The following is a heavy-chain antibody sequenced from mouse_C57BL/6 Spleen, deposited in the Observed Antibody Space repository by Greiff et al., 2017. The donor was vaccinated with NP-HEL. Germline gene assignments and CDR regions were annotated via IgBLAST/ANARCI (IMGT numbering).Heavy chain of an antibody. V-gene: IGHV5-4*03. CDR2: ISDGGSYT. Sequence: EVKLVESGGGLVKPGGSLKLSCAASGFTFSSYAMSWVRQTPEKRLEWVATISDGGSYTYYPDNVKGRFTFSRDNAKNNLYLQMSHLKSEDTAVYYGASDTMITSAWFAYWGQGTLVTVSA. D-gene: IGHD2-4*01. CDR1: GFTFSSYA. J-gene: IGHJ3*01. CDR3: ASDTMITSAWFAY.